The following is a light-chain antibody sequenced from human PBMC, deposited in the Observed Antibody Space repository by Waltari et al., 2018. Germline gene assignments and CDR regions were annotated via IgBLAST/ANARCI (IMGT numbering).Light chain of an antibody. CDR3: QQYNNWPRT. J-gene: IGKJ1*01. V-gene: IGKV3-15*01. CDR1: QSVSSN. CDR2: GAS. Sequence: EIVMTQSPATLSVSPGERATLSCRASQSVSSNLAWYQQKPGQAPRLLIYGASTRATGSPARVSGSGSGTDVTLTISSLQSEEFAVYYCQQYNNWPRTFGQGTKVEIK.